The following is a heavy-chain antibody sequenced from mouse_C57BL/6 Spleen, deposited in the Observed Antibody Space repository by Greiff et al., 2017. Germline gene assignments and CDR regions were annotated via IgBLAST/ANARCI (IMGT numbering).Heavy chain of an antibody. J-gene: IGHJ2*01. V-gene: IGHV1-50*01. D-gene: IGHD5-5*01. Sequence: QVQLQQPGAELVKPGASVKLSCKASGYTFTSYWMQWVKQRPGQGLEWIGEIDPSDSYTNYNQKFKGKATLTVDTSSSTAYMQLSSLTSEESAVYYCAFTTSYYFDYWGQGTTLTVSS. CDR2: IDPSDSYT. CDR3: AFTTSYYFDY. CDR1: GYTFTSYW.